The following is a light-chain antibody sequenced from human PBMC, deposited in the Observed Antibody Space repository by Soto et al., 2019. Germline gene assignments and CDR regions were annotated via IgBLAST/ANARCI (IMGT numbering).Light chain of an antibody. Sequence: EIVMTQSPATLSVSPGERVTLSCRASQGVSNNLAWYQQKPGQAPRLLIYATSTRATGVPARFSGSGSGAEFTLTISSLQSEDFAVYYCQHRSNGVTFGPGTKVDVK. CDR2: ATS. J-gene: IGKJ3*01. CDR3: QHRSNGVT. V-gene: IGKV3-15*01. CDR1: QGVSNN.